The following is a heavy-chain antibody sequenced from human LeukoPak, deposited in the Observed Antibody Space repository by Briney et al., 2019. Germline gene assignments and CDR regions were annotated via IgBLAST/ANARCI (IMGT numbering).Heavy chain of an antibody. Sequence: SETLSLTCTVSGGSISSYYWSWIRQPPGKGLEWIGYIYYSGSTNYSPSLKSRVTISVDTSKNQFSLKLSSVTAADTAVYYCARDSDFWSHRGYYGMDVWGQGTTVTVSS. V-gene: IGHV4-59*01. CDR2: IYYSGST. CDR3: ARDSDFWSHRGYYGMDV. D-gene: IGHD3-3*01. J-gene: IGHJ6*02. CDR1: GGSISSYY.